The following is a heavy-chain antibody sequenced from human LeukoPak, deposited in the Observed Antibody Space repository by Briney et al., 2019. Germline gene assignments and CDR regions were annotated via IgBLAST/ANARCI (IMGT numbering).Heavy chain of an antibody. V-gene: IGHV4-59*11. J-gene: IGHJ5*02. CDR1: GGSISSHY. Sequence: SETLSLTCTVSGGSISSHYWSWIRQPPGKGLEWIGYIYYSGSTNYNPSLKSRVTISVDTSKNQFSLKLSSVTAADTAVYYCARDQEDYYDSSGPGRFDPWGQGTVVTVSS. CDR3: ARDQEDYYDSSGPGRFDP. CDR2: IYYSGST. D-gene: IGHD3-22*01.